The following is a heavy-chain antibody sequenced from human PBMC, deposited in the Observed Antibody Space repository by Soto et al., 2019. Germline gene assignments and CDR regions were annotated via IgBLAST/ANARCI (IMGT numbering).Heavy chain of an antibody. CDR3: ASVQAWDSSGYYYSAFDI. CDR2: IIPIFGTA. J-gene: IGHJ3*02. V-gene: IGHV1-69*01. D-gene: IGHD3-22*01. Sequence: QVPLVQSGAEVKKPGSSVKVSCKASGGTFSSYAISWVRQAPGQGLEWMGGIIPIFGTANYAQKFQGRVTITADESTSTAYMELSSRRSEDTAVYYCASVQAWDSSGYYYSAFDIWGQGTMVTVSS. CDR1: GGTFSSYA.